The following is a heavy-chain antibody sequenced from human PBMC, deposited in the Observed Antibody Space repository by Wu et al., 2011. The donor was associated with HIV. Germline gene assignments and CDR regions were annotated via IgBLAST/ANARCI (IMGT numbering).Heavy chain of an antibody. CDR3: ARADFWMLSHKSSHYFYMDV. D-gene: IGHD3-3*01. CDR2: FIPMFGTA. Sequence: QVQLVQSGAEVKKPGSSVKISCKSSGGAFSNFAINWVRQAPGQGLEWMGGFIPMFGTADYAQKFQGRLSMTADKSTSTAYMELSSLRFEDTAVYYCARADFWMLSHKSSHYFYMDVWGKGTTVTVSS. J-gene: IGHJ6*03. CDR1: GGAFSNFA. V-gene: IGHV1-69*14.